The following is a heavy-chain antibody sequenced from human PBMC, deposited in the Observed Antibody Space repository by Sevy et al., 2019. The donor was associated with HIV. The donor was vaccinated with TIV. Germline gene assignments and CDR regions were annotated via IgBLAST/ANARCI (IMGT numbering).Heavy chain of an antibody. V-gene: IGHV3-21*01. CDR3: TRHVDVTSSWYQTYSFYYMDV. CDR2: ISGSSSYI. CDR1: GFTFSSYS. Sequence: GGCLRLSCAASGFTFSSYSLSWVRQAPGKGLEWVSSISGSSSYIYHTDSVKGRFTISRGNAKNSLDLQMNSLRAEDTAVYYCTRHVDVTSSWYQTYSFYYMDVWGKGTTVTVSS. J-gene: IGHJ6*03. D-gene: IGHD6-13*01.